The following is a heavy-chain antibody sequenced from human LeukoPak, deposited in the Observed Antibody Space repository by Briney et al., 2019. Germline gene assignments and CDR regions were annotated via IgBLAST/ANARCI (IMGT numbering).Heavy chain of an antibody. CDR1: GGSISSSSYY. J-gene: IGHJ3*02. CDR2: IYYSGST. CDR3: ARDTNYDSGGGFDI. V-gene: IGHV4-39*07. D-gene: IGHD3-22*01. Sequence: SSETLSLTCTVSGGSISSSSYYWGWIRQPPGKGLEGIGSIYYSGSTYYNPSLGSRVTISVDKSKNQFSLKLSSVTAADTAVYYCARDTNYDSGGGFDIWGQGTMVTVSS.